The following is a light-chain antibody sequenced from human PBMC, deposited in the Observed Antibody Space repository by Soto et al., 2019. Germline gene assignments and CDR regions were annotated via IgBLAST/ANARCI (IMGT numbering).Light chain of an antibody. CDR1: ETVNTW. CDR3: QKYTSYYPDGLT. J-gene: IGKJ4*01. CDR2: DAS. V-gene: IGKV1-5*01. Sequence: DIQMTQSPSSLSASVGDRVTITCRASETVNTWLAWYQHKPGKAPKLLIYDASVLETGVPSRFSGFSSGTEFTLTISSLQPDDFATYFCQKYTSYYPDGLTFGGGTKVDIX.